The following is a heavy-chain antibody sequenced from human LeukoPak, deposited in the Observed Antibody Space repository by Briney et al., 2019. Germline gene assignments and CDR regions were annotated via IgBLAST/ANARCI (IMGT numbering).Heavy chain of an antibody. CDR3: AKDTVAAPGMVDY. V-gene: IGHV3-23*01. CDR2: ISGSGGST. Sequence: GGSLRLSCAASGFTFSSYAMSWVRLAPGKGLEWVSAISGSGGSTYYTDSVKGRFTISRDNSKNTLYLQMNSLRAEDTAVYYCAKDTVAAPGMVDYWGQGTLVTVSS. D-gene: IGHD6-19*01. CDR1: GFTFSSYA. J-gene: IGHJ4*02.